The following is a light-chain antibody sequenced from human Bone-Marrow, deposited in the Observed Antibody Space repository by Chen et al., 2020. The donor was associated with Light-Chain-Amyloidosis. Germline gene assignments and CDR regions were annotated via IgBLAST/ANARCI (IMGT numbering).Light chain of an antibody. Sequence: NFMLTQPHSVSESPGKTVIISCTRSSGSIATNYVQWYQQRPGSFPTTVIYEDDQRPSGVPSRFSGSIDRSSKSASLPISGLKTEDEADYYCQSYQGSSQGVFGGGTKLTVL. CDR2: EDD. CDR1: SGSIATNY. CDR3: QSYQGSSQGV. J-gene: IGLJ3*02. V-gene: IGLV6-57*01.